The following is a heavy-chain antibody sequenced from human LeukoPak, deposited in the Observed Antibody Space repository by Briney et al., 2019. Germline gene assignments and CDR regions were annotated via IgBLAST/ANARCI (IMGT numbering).Heavy chain of an antibody. Sequence: SVKVSCKASGGTFSSYAISWVRQAPGQGLEWMGGIIPIFGTANYAQKFQGRVTITTDESTSTAYMELSSLRSEDTAVYYCATLPTYSNTDSYYFDYWGQGTLVTVSS. CDR2: IIPIFGTA. CDR1: GGTFSSYA. CDR3: ATLPTYSNTDSYYFDY. J-gene: IGHJ4*02. D-gene: IGHD2/OR15-2a*01. V-gene: IGHV1-69*05.